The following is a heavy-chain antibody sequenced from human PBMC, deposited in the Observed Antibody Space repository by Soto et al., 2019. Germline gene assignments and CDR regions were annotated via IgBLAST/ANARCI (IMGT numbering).Heavy chain of an antibody. CDR2: IDHSEST. J-gene: IGHJ6*02. Sequence: PSETLSLTCTVSGGSISSYYWSWIRQPPGKGLEWIGYIDHSESTNYNPSLYSRVTTSVATSKNKSSLKLSSVPAADTAVYYCSTWLLGYYYYGMDVWGQGTTVTVSS. D-gene: IGHD3-16*01. CDR3: STWLLGYYYYGMDV. CDR1: GGSISSYY. V-gene: IGHV4-59*01.